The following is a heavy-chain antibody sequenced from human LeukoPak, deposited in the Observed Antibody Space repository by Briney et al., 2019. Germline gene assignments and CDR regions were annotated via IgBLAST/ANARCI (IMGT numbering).Heavy chain of an antibody. V-gene: IGHV5-51*01. CDR3: ARTSWIQLWLRGGMDV. CDR1: GYSFTSYW. Sequence: GESLKISCKGSGYSFTSYWIGWVRQMPGKGLEWMGIIYPGDSSTRCSPSFQGQVTISADKSISTAYLQWSSLKASDTAIYYCARTSWIQLWLRGGMDVWGQGTTVTVSS. D-gene: IGHD5-18*01. CDR2: IYPGDSST. J-gene: IGHJ6*02.